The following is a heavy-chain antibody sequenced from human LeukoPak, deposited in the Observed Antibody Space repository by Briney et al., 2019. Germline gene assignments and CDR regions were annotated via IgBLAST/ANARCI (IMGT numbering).Heavy chain of an antibody. V-gene: IGHV3-64D*06. D-gene: IGHD6-19*01. Sequence: GGSLRLSCSASGFTFSSFVMHWVRQAPGKGLEYVSFISSNGGSTYYADSVKGRFTISRDNSKNTVYLQMSSLRPEDTAVYYCVNQISGWVYWGQGTMVTVSS. CDR2: ISSNGGST. CDR3: VNQISGWVY. J-gene: IGHJ4*02. CDR1: GFTFSSFV.